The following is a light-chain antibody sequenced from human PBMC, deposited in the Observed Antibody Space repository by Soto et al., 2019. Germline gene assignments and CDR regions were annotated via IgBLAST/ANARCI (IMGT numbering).Light chain of an antibody. CDR1: RGISSY. J-gene: IGKJ1*01. CDR3: PQSSSHPRS. Sequence: MNQSAASLAAYKSDRVTITCRASRGISSYLAWYQQKPGKAPKLLIYAASTLQSGVPSRCSGSGSWTDFTLTISCLQSEDFTPYCCPQSSSHPRSFAQGTKVDIK. V-gene: IGKV1-8*01. CDR2: AAS.